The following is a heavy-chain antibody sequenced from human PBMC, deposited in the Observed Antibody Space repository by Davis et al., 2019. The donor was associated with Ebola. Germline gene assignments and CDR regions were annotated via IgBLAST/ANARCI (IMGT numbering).Heavy chain of an antibody. J-gene: IGHJ4*02. CDR1: GFTFSSYS. CDR2: IWYDGSNK. Sequence: GESLKISCAASGFTFSSYSMNWVRQAPGKGLEWVAVIWYDGSNKYYADSVKGRFTISRDNAKNSLYLKMNSLRAEDTAVYYCARGRAGSGWYWVDYWGQGTLVTVSS. D-gene: IGHD6-19*01. V-gene: IGHV3-33*08. CDR3: ARGRAGSGWYWVDY.